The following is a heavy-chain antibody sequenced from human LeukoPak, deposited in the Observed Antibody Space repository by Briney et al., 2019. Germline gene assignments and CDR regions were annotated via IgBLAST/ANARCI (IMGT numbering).Heavy chain of an antibody. CDR3: ARASLTGTTGLDY. CDR1: GFTFSDYS. D-gene: IGHD1-7*01. CDR2: ISRSSTTI. Sequence: PGGSLRLSCAASGFTFSDYSMNWVRQAPGKGLGWVSYISRSSTTIYYADSVKGRFTISRDNAKNSLYLQMNSLRAEDTAVYYCARASLTGTTGLDYWGQGTLVTVSS. V-gene: IGHV3-48*01. J-gene: IGHJ4*02.